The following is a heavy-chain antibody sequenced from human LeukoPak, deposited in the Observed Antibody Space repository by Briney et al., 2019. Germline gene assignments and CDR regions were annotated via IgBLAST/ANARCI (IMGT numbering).Heavy chain of an antibody. CDR1: GGSFSGYF. CDR3: ARHEDTMVRGVAFDY. Sequence: SETLSLTCAVYGGSFSGYFWSWFRQPPGKGLEWIGEINRSGSTNYNSSLSLKSRVTISVDTSKDQFSLKLSSVTAADTAVYYCARHEDTMVRGVAFDYWGQGTLVTVSS. J-gene: IGHJ4*02. V-gene: IGHV4-34*01. D-gene: IGHD3-10*01. CDR2: INRSGST.